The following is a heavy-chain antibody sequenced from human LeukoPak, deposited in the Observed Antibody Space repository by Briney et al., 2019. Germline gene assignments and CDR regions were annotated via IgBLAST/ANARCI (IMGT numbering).Heavy chain of an antibody. J-gene: IGHJ6*02. CDR1: GGSIISSSYY. CDR3: ARSDSSSSLVLGSYYGMDV. V-gene: IGHV4-39*01. D-gene: IGHD6-6*01. Sequence: PSATLSLPCPVSGGSIISSSYYWGWIRQSPGKGLGWVGTIYYSGNTYYNPSLKSRVTISVDTSKNQFSLQLTSVTAADTAVYYCARSDSSSSLVLGSYYGMDVWGQGTTVTVSS. CDR2: IYYSGNT.